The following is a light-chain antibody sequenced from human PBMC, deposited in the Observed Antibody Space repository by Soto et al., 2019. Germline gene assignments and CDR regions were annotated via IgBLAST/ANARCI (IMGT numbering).Light chain of an antibody. CDR2: GVS. Sequence: QSALTQPASVSGSPGQSITISCSGTRSDIGSYNYVAWYQQFPGKTPKILIYGVSNRPSGVSSRFSGSKSGNTASLTISGLQAEDEADYYCISYTGSSTPYVFGSGTKLTV. CDR1: RSDIGSYNY. J-gene: IGLJ1*01. V-gene: IGLV2-14*01. CDR3: ISYTGSSTPYV.